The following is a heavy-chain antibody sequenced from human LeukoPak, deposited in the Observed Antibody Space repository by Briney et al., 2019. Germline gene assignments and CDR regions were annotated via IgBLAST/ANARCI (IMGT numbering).Heavy chain of an antibody. J-gene: IGHJ4*02. CDR2: IRKKGYGETT. CDR3: SRGLHDYGDSNYYFDQ. D-gene: IGHD4-17*01. Sequence: GGSLRLSCIASGFTFGDDAWSWFRQAPEKGLEFIAFIRKKGYGETTDYAASVRGRFTVSRDDAKSVAYLQMNSLKTEDTALYYCSRGLHDYGDSNYYFDQWGRGTLVIVSS. CDR1: GFTFGDDA. V-gene: IGHV3-49*03.